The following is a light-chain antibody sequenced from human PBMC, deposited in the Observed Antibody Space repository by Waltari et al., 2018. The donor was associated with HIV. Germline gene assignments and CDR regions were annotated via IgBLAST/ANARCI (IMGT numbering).Light chain of an antibody. Sequence: DIGMTQSPPSLPVSPGEPASFYCTSSQSLLHSNGYNYLDWYLQKPGQSPQLLIYLGSNRASGVPDRFSGSGSGTDFTLKIRRVEAEDVGVYYCMQALQSPLTFGQGTKVEIK. V-gene: IGKV2-28*01. CDR3: MQALQSPLT. CDR2: LGS. J-gene: IGKJ1*01. CDR1: QSLLHSNGYNY.